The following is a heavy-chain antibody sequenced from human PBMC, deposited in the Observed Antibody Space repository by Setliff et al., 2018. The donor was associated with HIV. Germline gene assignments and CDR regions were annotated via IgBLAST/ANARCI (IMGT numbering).Heavy chain of an antibody. CDR2: IYYSGST. CDR3: ARHAIVDTAGRGFDY. J-gene: IGHJ4*02. Sequence: SETLSLTCTVSGGSIRSSSFYWGWIRQPPGKGLEWIASIYYSGSTYYNSSLKSRVTISVDTSKNQFSLKLSSVTATDTAVYYCARHAIVDTAGRGFDYWGQGTLGTVSS. D-gene: IGHD5-18*01. V-gene: IGHV4-39*01. CDR1: GGSIRSSSFY.